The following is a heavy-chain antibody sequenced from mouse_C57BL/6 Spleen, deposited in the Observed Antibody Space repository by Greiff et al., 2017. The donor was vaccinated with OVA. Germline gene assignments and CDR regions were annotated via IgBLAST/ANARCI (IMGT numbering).Heavy chain of an antibody. D-gene: IGHD1-1*01. CDR1: GYTFTDYY. CDR3: ARSRGSLYYYAMDY. Sequence: VQLQQSGPELVKPGASVKISCKASGYTFTDYYMNWVKQSHGKSLEWIGDINPNNGGTSYNQKFKGKATLTVDKSSSTAYMELRSLTSEDSAVYYCARSRGSLYYYAMDYWGQGTSVTVSS. V-gene: IGHV1-26*01. CDR2: INPNNGGT. J-gene: IGHJ4*01.